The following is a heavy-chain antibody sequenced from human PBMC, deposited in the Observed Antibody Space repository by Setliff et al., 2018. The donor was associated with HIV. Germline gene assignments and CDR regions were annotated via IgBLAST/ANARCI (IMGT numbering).Heavy chain of an antibody. Sequence: SETLSLTCTVSGASISSGNYFWTWIRQPAGQRLEWIGRISTGGHTDYNPSLKSRLSISADTSRNHFSLQLTSVAATDTAIYYCAREGSHSHSWYNWFGPWVPETLLVTVSS. CDR2: ISTGGHT. D-gene: IGHD6-13*01. V-gene: IGHV4-61*02. CDR1: GASISSGNYF. J-gene: IGHJ5*02. CDR3: AREGSHSHSWYNWFGP.